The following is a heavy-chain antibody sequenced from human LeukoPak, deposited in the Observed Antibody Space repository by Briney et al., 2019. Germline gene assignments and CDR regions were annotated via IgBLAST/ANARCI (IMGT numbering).Heavy chain of an antibody. V-gene: IGHV3-21*01. CDR2: ISSSSSYI. Sequence: GGSLRLSCAASGFTFSSYSMNWVRQAPGKGLEWVSSISSSSSYIYYADSVKGRFTISRDNAKNSPYLQMNSLRAEDTAVYYCASSTTVTNPFDYWGQGTLVTVSS. CDR3: ASSTTVTNPFDY. J-gene: IGHJ4*02. CDR1: GFTFSSYS. D-gene: IGHD4-17*01.